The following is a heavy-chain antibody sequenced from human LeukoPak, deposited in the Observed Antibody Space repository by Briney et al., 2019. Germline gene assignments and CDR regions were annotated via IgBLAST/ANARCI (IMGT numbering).Heavy chain of an antibody. V-gene: IGHV3-11*06. J-gene: IGHJ5*02. CDR2: ISSSSSYT. CDR3: ARGRQPYYDISGYYP. CDR1: GFTFSDYY. Sequence: GGSLRLSCAASGFTFSDYYMSWIRQAPGKGLEWVSYISSSSSYTNYADSVKGRFTISRDNAKNSLYLQMNSLRAEDTAVYYCARGRQPYYDISGYYPWGQGTLVIVSS. D-gene: IGHD3-22*01.